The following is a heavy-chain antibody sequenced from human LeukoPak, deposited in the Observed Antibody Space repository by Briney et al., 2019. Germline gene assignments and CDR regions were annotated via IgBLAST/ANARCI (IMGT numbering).Heavy chain of an antibody. J-gene: IGHJ5*02. CDR2: INHSGST. CDR1: GFTFSNAW. CDR3: ARLARGAAAGTRRWFDP. D-gene: IGHD6-13*01. Sequence: GSLRLSCAASGFTFSNAWMSWVRQAPGKGLEWIGEINHSGSTNYNPSLKSRVTISVDTPKNQFSLKLSSVTAADTAVYYCARLARGAAAGTRRWFDPWGQGTLVTVSS. V-gene: IGHV4-34*01.